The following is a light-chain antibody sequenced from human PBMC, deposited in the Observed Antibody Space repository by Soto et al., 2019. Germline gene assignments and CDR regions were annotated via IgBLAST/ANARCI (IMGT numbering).Light chain of an antibody. CDR3: QQYNSYLWT. J-gene: IGKJ1*01. CDR2: KAS. CDR1: QGISSW. V-gene: IGKV1-5*03. Sequence: DIQMTQSPSALSASVGDRVTITCRASQGISSWLAWYQQKPGKAPKLLIYKASSLESGVPSRFSGSGSGTEFTLTISSRQPDDFATYYCQQYNSYLWTFGQGTKVDIK.